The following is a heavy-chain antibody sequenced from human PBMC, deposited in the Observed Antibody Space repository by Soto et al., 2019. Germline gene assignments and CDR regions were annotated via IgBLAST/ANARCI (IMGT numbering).Heavy chain of an antibody. V-gene: IGHV4-59*12. CDR1: GGSINTFY. J-gene: IGHJ5*02. Sequence: SETLSLTCTVSGGSINTFYWSWVRQPAGKGLEWIGEIHHSGTTNYNPSLKSRVAISVDKSKNQFSLKLNSVTAADTAVYYCARVRQYCSGTSCYLDPWGQGTLVTVSS. D-gene: IGHD2-2*01. CDR3: ARVRQYCSGTSCYLDP. CDR2: IHHSGTT.